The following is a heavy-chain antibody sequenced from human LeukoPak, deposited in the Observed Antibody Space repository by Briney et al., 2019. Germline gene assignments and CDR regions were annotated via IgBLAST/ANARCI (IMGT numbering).Heavy chain of an antibody. CDR2: ISTSSSYI. V-gene: IGHV3-21*01. Sequence: GGSLRLSCAASGFTFSGYSMNWVRQAPGKGLEWVSSISTSSSYIYYVDSVKGRFTISRDNSKNTLYLQMNSLRAEDTAVYYCAKASSSSWYGGGWFDPWGQGTLVTVSS. J-gene: IGHJ5*02. CDR3: AKASSSSWYGGGWFDP. D-gene: IGHD6-13*01. CDR1: GFTFSGYS.